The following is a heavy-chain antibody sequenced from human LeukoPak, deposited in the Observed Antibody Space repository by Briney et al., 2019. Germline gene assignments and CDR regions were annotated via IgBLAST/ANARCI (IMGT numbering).Heavy chain of an antibody. CDR2: IYHSGST. CDR1: GHSISSGYD. J-gene: IGHJ3*02. Sequence: SETLSLTCTVSGHSISSGYDWGWIRQPPGKGLEWIGNIYHSGSTYYNPSLKSRVTISVDTSKNQFSLKLSSVTAADTAVYYCARDRPAKNYDFWSGYSDAFDIWGQGTMVTVSS. D-gene: IGHD3-3*01. CDR3: ARDRPAKNYDFWSGYSDAFDI. V-gene: IGHV4-38-2*02.